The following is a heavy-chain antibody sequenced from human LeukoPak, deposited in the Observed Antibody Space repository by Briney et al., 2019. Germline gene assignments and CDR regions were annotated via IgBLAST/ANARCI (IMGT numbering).Heavy chain of an antibody. Sequence: GGSLRLSCAASGFTFSSYGMHWVRQAPGKGLEWVAVIWYDGSNKYYADSVKGRFTISRDNSKNTLHLHMDGLRDEDTALYFCAKGTGNYYYAMDVWGQGTTVTVSS. D-gene: IGHD3/OR15-3a*01. V-gene: IGHV3-33*06. CDR3: AKGTGNYYYAMDV. CDR1: GFTFSSYG. CDR2: IWYDGSNK. J-gene: IGHJ6*02.